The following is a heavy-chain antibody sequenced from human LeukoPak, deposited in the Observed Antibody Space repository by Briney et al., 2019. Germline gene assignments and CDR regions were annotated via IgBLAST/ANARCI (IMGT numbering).Heavy chain of an antibody. CDR2: ISSSSSYI. V-gene: IGHV3-21*01. J-gene: IGHJ4*02. CDR3: ARDHCSSTSCYHFDY. CDR1: GFTFSSYS. Sequence: PGGSLRLSCAASGFTFSSYSMNWVRQAPGKGLEWVSSISSSSSYIYYADSVKGRFTISRDNAKNSLYLQMNSLRAEDTAVYYCARDHCSSTSCYHFDYWGQGTLVTVSS. D-gene: IGHD2-2*01.